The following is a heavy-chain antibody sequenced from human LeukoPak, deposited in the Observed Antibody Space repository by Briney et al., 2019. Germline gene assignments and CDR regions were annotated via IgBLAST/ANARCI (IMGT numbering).Heavy chain of an antibody. D-gene: IGHD3-10*01. V-gene: IGHV3-30*02. CDR3: AKDRYYGSGSYYPTNWFDP. CDR1: GFTFSSYS. J-gene: IGHJ5*02. CDR2: IRYDGSNK. Sequence: GGSLRLSCAASGFTFSSYSMNWVRQAPGKGLEWVAFIRYDGSNKYYADSVKGRFTSSRDNSKNTLHLQMNSLRAEDTAVYYCAKDRYYGSGSYYPTNWFDPWGQGTLVTVSS.